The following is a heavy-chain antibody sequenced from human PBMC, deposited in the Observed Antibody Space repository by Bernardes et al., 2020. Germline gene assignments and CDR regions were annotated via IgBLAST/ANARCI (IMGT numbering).Heavy chain of an antibody. J-gene: IGHJ5*02. CDR3: AKGVRHDYFRGWFDP. V-gene: IGHV3-23*01. CDR2: ISGSGGST. CDR1: GFTFSSYA. D-gene: IGHD4-17*01. Sequence: GGSLRLSCAASGFTFSSYAMSWVRQAPGKGLEWASAISGSGGSTYYADSVKGRFTISRDNSKNTLYLQMNSLRAEDTAVYYCAKGVRHDYFRGWFDPWGQGTLVTVSS.